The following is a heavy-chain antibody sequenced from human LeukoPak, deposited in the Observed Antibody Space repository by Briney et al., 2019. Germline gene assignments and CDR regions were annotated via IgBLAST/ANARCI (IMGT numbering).Heavy chain of an antibody. V-gene: IGHV3-21*01. J-gene: IGHJ3*02. CDR1: GFTFSSYS. CDR2: ISSSSSYI. CDR3: ASGYYYGSGSYGAFDI. D-gene: IGHD3-10*01. Sequence: GGSLRLSCAASGFTFSSYSMNWVRQAPGKGLEWVSSISSSSSYIYYADSVKGRFTISRDNAKNSLYLQMNSLRAEDTAVYYCASGYYYGSGSYGAFDIWGQGTMVTVSS.